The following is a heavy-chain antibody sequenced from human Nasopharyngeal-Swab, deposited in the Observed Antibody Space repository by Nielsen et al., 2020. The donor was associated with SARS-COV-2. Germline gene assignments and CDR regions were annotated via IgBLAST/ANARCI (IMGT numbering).Heavy chain of an antibody. CDR3: ARENDYGDYPTGGSAFDI. D-gene: IGHD4-17*01. J-gene: IGHJ3*02. CDR2: ISYDGSNK. CDR1: GFTFSSYA. V-gene: IGHV3-30-3*01. Sequence: SLRLSCAASGFTFSSYAMHWVRQAPGKGLEWVAVISYDGSNKYYADSVKGRFTISRDNSKNTLYLQMNSLRAEDTAVYYCARENDYGDYPTGGSAFDIWGQGTMVTVSS.